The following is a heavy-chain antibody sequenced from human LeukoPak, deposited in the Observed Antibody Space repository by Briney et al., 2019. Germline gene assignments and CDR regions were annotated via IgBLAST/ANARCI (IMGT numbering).Heavy chain of an antibody. CDR1: DYTFTDYF. V-gene: IGHV1-2*02. CDR3: AAARLTGYHFAIY. CDR2: INPNSGGT. D-gene: IGHD3-9*01. J-gene: IGHJ4*02. Sequence: ASVKVSCKASDYTFTDYFMHWVRQAPGQGLEWMGWINPNSGGTNFAQKFQGRVTLTRDTSISSAYMELRRVRSDDTAVYYCAAARLTGYHFAIYWGQGTLVTVSS.